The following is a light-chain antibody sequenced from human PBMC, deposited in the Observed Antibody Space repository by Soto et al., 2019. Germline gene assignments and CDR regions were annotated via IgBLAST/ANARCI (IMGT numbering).Light chain of an antibody. V-gene: IGKV1-39*01. Sequence: DIQMTQSPSTLSGSVGDRVTITRRSSQSISNHLNWYQQQPGKAPKLLIYAASSLQSGVPSRFSGSGSGTDFTLTISSLQPEDVAAYYCQKYNSAPLTFGGGTKVDIK. CDR3: QKYNSAPLT. CDR1: QSISNH. J-gene: IGKJ4*01. CDR2: AAS.